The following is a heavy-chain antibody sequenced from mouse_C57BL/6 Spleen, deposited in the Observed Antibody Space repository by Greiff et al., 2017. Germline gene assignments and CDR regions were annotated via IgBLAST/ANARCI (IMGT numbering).Heavy chain of an antibody. CDR2: IDPENGDT. J-gene: IGHJ4*01. CDR3: TTDDGYAMDD. D-gene: IGHD2-3*01. Sequence: VQLQQSGAELVRPGASVKLSCTASGFNIKDDYMHWVKQRPEQGLEWIGWIDPENGDTEYASKFQGKATITADTSSNTAYLQLSSLTSEDTAVYYCTTDDGYAMDDWGQGTSVTVSS. V-gene: IGHV14-4*01. CDR1: GFNIKDDY.